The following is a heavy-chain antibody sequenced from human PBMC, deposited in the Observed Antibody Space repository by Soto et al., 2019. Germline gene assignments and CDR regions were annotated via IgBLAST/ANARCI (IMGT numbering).Heavy chain of an antibody. Sequence: HPGGSLRLSCATSGFTFNNHSMSWLRQAPGKGLEWVSAISASGGGTYYADSVKGRFIISRDNSKNTLYLQTNSLRAEDTAVYYCAKGLGESQGRWFDPWGQGTLVTVSS. D-gene: IGHD3-9*01. CDR1: GFTFNNHS. J-gene: IGHJ5*02. CDR2: ISASGGGT. V-gene: IGHV3-23*01. CDR3: AKGLGESQGRWFDP.